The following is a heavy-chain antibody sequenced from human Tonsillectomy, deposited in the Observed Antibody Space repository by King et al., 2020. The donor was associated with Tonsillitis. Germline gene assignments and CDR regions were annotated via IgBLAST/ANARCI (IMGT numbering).Heavy chain of an antibody. Sequence: LVESGAEVKKPGASVKVSCRASGYTFTSYYIHWVRQAPGQGLEWMGIINPTGGSTTYAQKFQGRVTMTWDTSTSRVYMELSSLRSEDTAVYYCVRGPKDYGDYWYFDLWGRGTLVTVSS. D-gene: IGHD4-17*01. J-gene: IGHJ2*01. CDR2: INPTGGST. CDR1: GYTFTSYY. V-gene: IGHV1-46*03. CDR3: VRGPKDYGDYWYFDL.